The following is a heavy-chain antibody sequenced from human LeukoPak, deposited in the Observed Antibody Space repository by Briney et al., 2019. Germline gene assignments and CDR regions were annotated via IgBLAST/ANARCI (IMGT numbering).Heavy chain of an antibody. Sequence: QPGGSLRLSCATSGITFDDYANHWVRQAPGKGLEWVSLISGDGGSTYYADSVKGRFTISRDNSKNSLYLQMNSLRSEDTALYYCAKEGYCSGCSCSFDYWGQGTLVTVSS. D-gene: IGHD2-15*01. CDR3: AKEGYCSGCSCSFDY. CDR1: GITFDDYA. V-gene: IGHV3-43*02. J-gene: IGHJ4*02. CDR2: ISGDGGST.